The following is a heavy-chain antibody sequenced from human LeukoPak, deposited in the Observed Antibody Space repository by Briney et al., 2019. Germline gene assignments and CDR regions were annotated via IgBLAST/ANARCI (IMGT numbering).Heavy chain of an antibody. Sequence: GASVKVSCKASGYTCTGYYMHWVRQAPGPGLEWMGWTNPNSGGTNYAQKFQGWVTMTRDTSISTAYMELSRLRSDDTAVYYCATSTTVGLGYSGYGGEVYFDYWGQGTLVTVSS. CDR1: GYTCTGYY. D-gene: IGHD5-12*01. CDR3: ATSTTVGLGYSGYGGEVYFDY. V-gene: IGHV1-2*04. J-gene: IGHJ4*02. CDR2: TNPNSGGT.